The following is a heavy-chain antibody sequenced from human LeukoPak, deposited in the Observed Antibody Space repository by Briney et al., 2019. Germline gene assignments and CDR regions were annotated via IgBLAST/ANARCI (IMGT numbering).Heavy chain of an antibody. J-gene: IGHJ4*02. CDR2: IYYSGST. V-gene: IGHV4-59*01. CDR3: ARGHSSSWYYFDY. Sequence: SETLSLTCTVSGGSISSYYWSWIRQPPGKGLEWIGYIYYSGSTDYNPSLKSRVTISLHTSKNQFSLKLSSVTAADTAVYYCARGHSSSWYYFDYWGQGTLVTVSS. CDR1: GGSISSYY. D-gene: IGHD6-13*01.